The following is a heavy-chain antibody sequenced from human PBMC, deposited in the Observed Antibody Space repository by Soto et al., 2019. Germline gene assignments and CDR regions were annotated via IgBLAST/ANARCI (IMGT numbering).Heavy chain of an antibody. CDR2: LSGSGTST. V-gene: IGHV3-23*01. J-gene: IGHJ4*02. Sequence: RGSLRLSCAASGFSFVNYAMNWVRQAPGKGLEWVSGLSGSGTSTYYADSVKGRFTISRDNSRDTLFLQMNSLTADDTAVYYCAKATTNGGWFNPFDSWGQGAMVTFSS. CDR1: GFSFVNYA. D-gene: IGHD6-19*01. CDR3: AKATTNGGWFNPFDS.